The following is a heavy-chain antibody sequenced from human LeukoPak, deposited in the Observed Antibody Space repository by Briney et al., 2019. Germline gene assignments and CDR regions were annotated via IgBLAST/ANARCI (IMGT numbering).Heavy chain of an antibody. CDR3: ARFGHSNYVRPPDAFDI. V-gene: IGHV4-34*01. CDR2: INHSGST. D-gene: IGHD4-11*01. J-gene: IGHJ3*02. Sequence: SETLSLTCAVYGGSLSGYYWSWIRQPPGKGLEWIGEINHSGSTNYNPSLKSRVTISVDTSKNQFSLKLSSVTAADTAVYYCARFGHSNYVRPPDAFDIWGQGTMVTVSS. CDR1: GGSLSGYY.